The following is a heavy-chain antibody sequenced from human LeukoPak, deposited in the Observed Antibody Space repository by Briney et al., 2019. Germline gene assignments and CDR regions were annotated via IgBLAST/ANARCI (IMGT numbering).Heavy chain of an antibody. Sequence: GGSLRLSCAASGFTLSSYSMNWVRQAPGKGLEWVSSISSSSSYIYYADSVKGRFTISRDNAKNSLYLQMNSLRTEDTAVYSCAGGPPMYSYGSSAYHYDYFEYWGQGTLVTVSS. D-gene: IGHD3-22*01. CDR2: ISSSSSYI. V-gene: IGHV3-21*01. CDR3: AGGPPMYSYGSSAYHYDYFEY. CDR1: GFTLSSYS. J-gene: IGHJ4*02.